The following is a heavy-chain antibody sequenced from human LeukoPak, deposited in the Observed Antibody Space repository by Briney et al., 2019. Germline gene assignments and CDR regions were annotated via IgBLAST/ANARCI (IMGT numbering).Heavy chain of an antibody. J-gene: IGHJ4*02. V-gene: IGHV3-21*01. CDR1: GFTFSSYA. D-gene: IGHD4-23*01. Sequence: GGSLRLSCAASGFTFSSYAMHWVRQAPGKGLEWVSSISSSSSYIYYADSVKGRFTISRDNAKNSLYLQMNSLRAEDTAVYYCASTLTRWTFDYWGQGTLVTVSS. CDR3: ASTLTRWTFDY. CDR2: ISSSSSYI.